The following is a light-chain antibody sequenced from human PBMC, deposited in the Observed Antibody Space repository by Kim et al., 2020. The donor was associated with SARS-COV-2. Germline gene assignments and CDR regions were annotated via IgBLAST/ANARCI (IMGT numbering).Light chain of an antibody. CDR2: QDT. V-gene: IGLV3-1*01. CDR1: KLGDKY. J-gene: IGLJ2*01. Sequence: SYELTQPPSVSVSPGQTASITCSGDKLGDKYACWYQQKSGQSPVLVIYQDTKRPSGIPERFSGSNSGNTATLTISGTQAMDEADYYCQAWDRNTGVVFGGGTKLTVL. CDR3: QAWDRNTGVV.